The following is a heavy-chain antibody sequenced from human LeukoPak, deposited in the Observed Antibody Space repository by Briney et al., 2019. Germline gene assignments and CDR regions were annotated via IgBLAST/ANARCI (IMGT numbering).Heavy chain of an antibody. V-gene: IGHV4-34*01. J-gene: IGHJ4*02. D-gene: IGHD3-10*01. CDR1: GGSFSGYY. CDR2: INHSGST. Sequence: PSETLSLTCAVYGGSFSGYYWSWIRQPPGKGLEWIGEINHSGSTNYNTSLKSRVTISVDTSKNQFSLKLSSVTAADTAVYYCASLGVSVRGVITKGYWGQGTLVTVSS. CDR3: ASLGVSVRGVITKGY.